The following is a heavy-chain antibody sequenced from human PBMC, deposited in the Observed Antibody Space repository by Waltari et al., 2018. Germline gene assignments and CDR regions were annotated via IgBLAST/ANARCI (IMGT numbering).Heavy chain of an antibody. CDR1: GGPISSYY. CDR3: ARGSYYGAFDI. Sequence: QVQLQESGPGLVKPSETLSLTCTVSGGPISSYYWRWIRQPPGKGLEWIGYIYYSGSTNYNPSLKSRVTISVDTSKNQFSLKLSSVTAADTAVYYCARGSYYGAFDIWGQGTMVTVSS. V-gene: IGHV4-59*01. J-gene: IGHJ3*02. D-gene: IGHD1-26*01. CDR2: IYYSGST.